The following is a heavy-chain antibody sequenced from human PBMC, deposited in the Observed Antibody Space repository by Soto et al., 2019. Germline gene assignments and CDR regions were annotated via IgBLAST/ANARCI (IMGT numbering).Heavy chain of an antibody. Sequence: ASVKVSCKASGYTFTSYAMHWVRQAPGQRLEWMGWINAGNGNTKYSQKFQGRVTITRDTSASTAYMELSSLRSEDTAVYYCARISRRYSSSSGANFDYWGQGTLVTVSS. CDR2: INAGNGNT. CDR3: ARISRRYSSSSGANFDY. V-gene: IGHV1-3*01. J-gene: IGHJ4*02. D-gene: IGHD6-6*01. CDR1: GYTFTSYA.